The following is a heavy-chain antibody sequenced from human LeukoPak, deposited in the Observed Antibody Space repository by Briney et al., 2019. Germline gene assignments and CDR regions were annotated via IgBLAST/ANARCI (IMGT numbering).Heavy chain of an antibody. V-gene: IGHV1-2*02. Sequence: ASVKVSCKASGYTFTGYYMHWVRQAPGQGLEWMGWINPNSGGTNYAQKFQGRVTMTRDTSISTAYMELSRLRSDDTAVYYCARDIQLWYKDYYYYYYGMDVWGQGTTVTVSS. CDR3: ARDIQLWYKDYYYYYYGMDV. J-gene: IGHJ6*02. D-gene: IGHD5-18*01. CDR2: INPNSGGT. CDR1: GYTFTGYY.